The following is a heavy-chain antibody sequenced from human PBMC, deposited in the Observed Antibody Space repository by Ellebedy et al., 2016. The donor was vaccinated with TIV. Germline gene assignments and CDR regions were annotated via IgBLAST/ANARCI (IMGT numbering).Heavy chain of an antibody. V-gene: IGHV3-53*01. Sequence: GESLKISCTASGFTVSSNYINWLRQAPGKGLEWVSVIYSGGNTYYANSVQGRFTISRDNSKNTVYLQMNSLSAEDTAVYYCAREVYSSTWYDCWGQGTLVTVSS. J-gene: IGHJ5*01. D-gene: IGHD4-11*01. CDR1: GFTVSSNY. CDR2: IYSGGNT. CDR3: AREVYSSTWYDC.